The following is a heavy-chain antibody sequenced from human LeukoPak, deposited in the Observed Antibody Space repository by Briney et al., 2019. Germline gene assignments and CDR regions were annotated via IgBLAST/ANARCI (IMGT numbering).Heavy chain of an antibody. CDR2: INHSGST. Sequence: SETLSLTCAVYGGSFSGYYWSWIRQPPGKGLEWIGEINHSGSTNYNPSLKSRVTMSVDPSKNQFSLKLSSVTAADTAVYYCARENSYYDSSGYYGMDVWGQGTTVTVSS. V-gene: IGHV4-34*01. CDR1: GGSFSGYY. D-gene: IGHD3-22*01. CDR3: ARENSYYDSSGYYGMDV. J-gene: IGHJ6*02.